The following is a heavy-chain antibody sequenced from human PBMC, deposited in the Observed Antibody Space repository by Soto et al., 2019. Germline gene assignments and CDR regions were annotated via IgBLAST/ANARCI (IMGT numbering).Heavy chain of an antibody. CDR2: ISSSSSYI. V-gene: IGHV3-21*01. CDR1: GFTFSSYS. J-gene: IGHJ3*02. D-gene: IGHD6-13*01. CDR3: ARGPRRIAAAGTFDDAFDI. Sequence: PGGSLRLSCAASGFTFSSYSMNWVRQAPGKGLEWVSSISSSSSYIYYADSVKGRFTISRDNAKNSLYLQMNSLRAEDTAVYYCARGPRRIAAAGTFDDAFDIWGQGTMVTVSS.